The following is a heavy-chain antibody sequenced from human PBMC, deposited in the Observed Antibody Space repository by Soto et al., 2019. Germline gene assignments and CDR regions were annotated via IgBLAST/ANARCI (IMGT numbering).Heavy chain of an antibody. CDR2: ISAYKDYT. J-gene: IGHJ6*02. D-gene: IGHD3-10*01. V-gene: IGHV1-18*01. CDR1: GYTFISYG. CDR3: AREGYYSGSGSYSPPRYYGMDV. Sequence: QVQLVQSGAEVKKPGSSVKVSCKASGYTFISYGISWVRQAPGQGLEWMGWISAYKDYTNYAQKLQGRVTMTTDTATRIAYLELRSLRSDDTAVYYCAREGYYSGSGSYSPPRYYGMDVWGQGTTVTVSS.